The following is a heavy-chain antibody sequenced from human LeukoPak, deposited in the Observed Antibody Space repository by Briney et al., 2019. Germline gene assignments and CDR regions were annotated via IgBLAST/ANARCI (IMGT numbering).Heavy chain of an antibody. D-gene: IGHD2-2*01. V-gene: IGHV3-48*04. Sequence: PGGSLRLSCAGSGFTFSSYDMNWVRQAPGKGLEWLAYISTSSRTIYYADSVKGRFTISRDNAKNSLYLQMNSLRAEDTAVYYCARESVVPAAMAFDYWGQGTLVTVSS. J-gene: IGHJ4*02. CDR2: ISTSSRTI. CDR3: ARESVVPAAMAFDY. CDR1: GFTFSSYD.